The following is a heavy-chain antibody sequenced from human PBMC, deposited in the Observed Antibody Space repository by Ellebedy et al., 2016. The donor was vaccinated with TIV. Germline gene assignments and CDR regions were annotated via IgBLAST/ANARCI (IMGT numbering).Heavy chain of an antibody. D-gene: IGHD1-1*01. CDR3: AIDRGDGIYNWNAPGARPPDAFDI. CDR1: GYTFTGYY. CDR2: INPNSGGT. V-gene: IGHV1-2*02. J-gene: IGHJ3*02. Sequence: AASVKVSCKASGYTFTGYYMHWVRQAPGQGLEWMGWINPNSGGTNYAQKLQGRVTMTTDTSTSTAYMELRSLRSDDTAVYYCAIDRGDGIYNWNAPGARPPDAFDIWGQGTMVTVSS.